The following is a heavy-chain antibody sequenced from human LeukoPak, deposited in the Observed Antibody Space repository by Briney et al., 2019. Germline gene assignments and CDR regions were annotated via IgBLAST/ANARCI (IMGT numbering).Heavy chain of an antibody. CDR3: ARSIAAAAPLDY. Sequence: GGSLRLSCAASGFTFSSYAMHWVRQAPGRGLEWVAFISYDGSNEYYADSVKGRFTISRDNSKNTLDLQMNSLRAEDTAVYYCARSIAAAAPLDYWGQGTLVTVSS. J-gene: IGHJ4*02. CDR2: ISYDGSNE. V-gene: IGHV3-30-3*01. D-gene: IGHD6-13*01. CDR1: GFTFSSYA.